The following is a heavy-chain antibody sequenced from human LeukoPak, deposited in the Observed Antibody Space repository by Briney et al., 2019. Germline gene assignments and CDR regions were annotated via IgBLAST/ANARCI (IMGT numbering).Heavy chain of an antibody. CDR3: AKHGPAGTDYFDY. J-gene: IGHJ4*02. D-gene: IGHD3/OR15-3a*01. V-gene: IGHV3-33*06. CDR2: VWYDGSNK. CDR1: GFTFSTYG. Sequence: GRSLRLSCAASGFTFSTYGMHWVRQAPGKGLEWVAAVWYDGSNKYYADSVKGRFTISRDNSKNTLYLQMNSLRAEDTAVYYCAKHGPAGTDYFDYWGQGTLVSVSS.